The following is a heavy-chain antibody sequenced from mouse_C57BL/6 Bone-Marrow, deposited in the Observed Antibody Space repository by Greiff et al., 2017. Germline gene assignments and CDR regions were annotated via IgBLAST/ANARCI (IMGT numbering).Heavy chain of an antibody. CDR3: AVDYYGPWFAY. D-gene: IGHD1-2*01. CDR2: IYPSDSEP. V-gene: IGHV1-61*01. CDR1: GYTFTSYW. Sequence: QVQLQQPGAELVRPGSSVKLSCKASGYTFTSYWMDWVKQRPGQGLEWIGNIYPSDSEPKYNQKFKDKATLTVDKSSSTAYMQLSSLTSEDTAIYYCAVDYYGPWFAYWGQGTLVTVSA. J-gene: IGHJ3*01.